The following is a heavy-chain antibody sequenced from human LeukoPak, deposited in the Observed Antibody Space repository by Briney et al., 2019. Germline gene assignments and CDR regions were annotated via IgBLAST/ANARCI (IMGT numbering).Heavy chain of an antibody. Sequence: SETLSLTCTVSGGSISSYYWSWIRQPAGKGLEWIGRIYTSGSTNYNPSLKSRVTMSVDTSKNQFSLKLSSVTAADTAVYYCARGRNPNYDFWSGYYSYNWFDPWGQGTLVTVSS. CDR3: ARGRNPNYDFWSGYYSYNWFDP. CDR1: GGSISSYY. D-gene: IGHD3-3*01. CDR2: IYTSGST. J-gene: IGHJ5*02. V-gene: IGHV4-4*07.